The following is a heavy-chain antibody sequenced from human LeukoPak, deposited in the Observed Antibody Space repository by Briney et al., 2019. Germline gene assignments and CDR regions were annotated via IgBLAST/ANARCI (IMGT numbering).Heavy chain of an antibody. J-gene: IGHJ4*02. D-gene: IGHD3-16*01. CDR2: IYYSGST. CDR3: ARDLHGGAFDY. CDR1: GFTFSSYA. V-gene: IGHV4-59*01. Sequence: PGGSLRLSCAASGFTFSSYAMSWIRQPPGKGLEWIGYIYYSGSTNYNPSLKSRVTISVDTSKNQFSLKLSSVTAADTAVYYCARDLHGGAFDYWGQGTLVTVSS.